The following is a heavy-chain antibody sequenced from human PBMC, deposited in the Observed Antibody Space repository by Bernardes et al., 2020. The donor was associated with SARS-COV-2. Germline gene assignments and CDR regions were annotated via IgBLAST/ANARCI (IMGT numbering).Heavy chain of an antibody. CDR1: GFTFRDFY. D-gene: IGHD3-10*01. V-gene: IGHV3-11*06. J-gene: IGHJ4*02. CDR2: ISESSGYT. CDR3: VRDRRANTGWFGEDY. Sequence: GGSLRLSCAASGFTFRDFYMKWIRQAPGKGLECISYISESSGYTKYADSVKGRFTISRDNAKNSLYLQMNNLRAEDTAVYYCVRDRRANTGWFGEDYWGQGTLVTVSS.